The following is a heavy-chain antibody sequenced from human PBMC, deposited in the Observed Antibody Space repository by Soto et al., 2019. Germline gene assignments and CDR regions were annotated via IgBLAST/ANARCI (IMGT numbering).Heavy chain of an antibody. V-gene: IGHV5-51*01. CDR2: IYPDDSDT. CDR3: ARHESSYGYMAPDV. Sequence: GESRKISCKGSGYSFTTYWIGWVRQMPGKGLEWMGMIYPDDSDTRYSPSFQGQVTISADKSTSTAYLQWSSLKASDTAMYYCARHESSYGYMAPDVWGPGTTVTVSS. CDR1: GYSFTTYW. J-gene: IGHJ6*02. D-gene: IGHD5-18*01.